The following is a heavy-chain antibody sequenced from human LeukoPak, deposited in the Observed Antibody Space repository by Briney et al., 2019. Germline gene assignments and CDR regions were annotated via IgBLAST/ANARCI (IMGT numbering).Heavy chain of an antibody. CDR1: GGTFSSYA. D-gene: IGHD3-16*01. V-gene: IGHV1-69*05. J-gene: IGHJ4*02. CDR2: IIPIFGTA. Sequence: GASVKVSCKASGGTFSSYAISWVRQAPGQGLEWMGGIIPIFGTANYAQKFQDRVTLTTDTSTSTAYMELWSLRSDDTAVYYCARDFDYVPDYWGQGTLLTVSS. CDR3: ARDFDYVPDY.